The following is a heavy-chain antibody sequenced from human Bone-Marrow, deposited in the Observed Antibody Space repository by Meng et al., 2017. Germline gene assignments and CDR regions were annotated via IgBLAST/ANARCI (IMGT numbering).Heavy chain of an antibody. Sequence: GESLKISCAASGFTVSSYGMHWVRQAPGKGLEWVAVIWYDGSNKYYADSVKGRFTISRDNSKNTLYLQMNSLRAEDTAVYYCARGGSYYYYFDYWGQGTLVTVSS. J-gene: IGHJ4*02. CDR2: IWYDGSNK. CDR1: GFTVSSYG. CDR3: ARGGSYYYYFDY. V-gene: IGHV3-33*08. D-gene: IGHD1-26*01.